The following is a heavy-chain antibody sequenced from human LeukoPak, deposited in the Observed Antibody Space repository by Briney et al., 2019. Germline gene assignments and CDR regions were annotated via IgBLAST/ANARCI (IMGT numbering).Heavy chain of an antibody. J-gene: IGHJ4*02. V-gene: IGHV3-30*02. CDR1: GFTFSNYA. CDR2: IRLDGRDK. Sequence: PGGCLRLSCAADGFTFSNYAITSVRQAPGRGLELVAFIRLDGRDKYYPGSVKGRITISRDNSESTLDLQMNSLRVEDTAVYYCAKDRYSTSSTFTVNPFDYWGQGILVTVST. CDR3: AKDRYSTSSTFTVNPFDY. D-gene: IGHD2-2*01.